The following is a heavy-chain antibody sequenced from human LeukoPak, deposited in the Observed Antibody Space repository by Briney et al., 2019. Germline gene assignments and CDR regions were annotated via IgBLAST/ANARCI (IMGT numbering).Heavy chain of an antibody. CDR2: IKQDGSEK. D-gene: IGHD3-3*01. Sequence: GGSLRLSCAASGFTFSSYWMSWVRQAPGKGLEWVASIKQDGSEKYYVDSVKGRFTISRDNAKNSLYLQMNSLRAEDTAVYYCARDKGFWSGSRAFDIWGQGTMVTVSS. CDR3: ARDKGFWSGSRAFDI. J-gene: IGHJ3*02. V-gene: IGHV3-7*01. CDR1: GFTFSSYW.